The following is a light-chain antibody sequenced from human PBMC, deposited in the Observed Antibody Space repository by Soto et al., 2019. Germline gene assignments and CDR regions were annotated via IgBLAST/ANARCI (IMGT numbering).Light chain of an antibody. V-gene: IGLV3-25*02. CDR1: ALAKQY. Sequence: SYELTQPPSVSVPPGQTARITCSGDALAKQYSYWYQQEAGQAPVLVIYKDKERPSGIPERFSGSSSGTTVTLIISGVQAEDEADYYCQSADTSATSYVFGSGTKVTVL. CDR3: QSADTSATSYV. J-gene: IGLJ1*01. CDR2: KDK.